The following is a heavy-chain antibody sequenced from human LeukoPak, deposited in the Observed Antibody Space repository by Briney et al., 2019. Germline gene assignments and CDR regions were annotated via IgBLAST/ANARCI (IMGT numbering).Heavy chain of an antibody. J-gene: IGHJ4*02. CDR3: ARVSIGWYSFDY. CDR2: INPDGTTT. V-gene: IGHV3-74*01. D-gene: IGHD6-19*01. CDR1: GFTFSTYW. Sequence: PGGSLRLSCAASGFTFSTYWMHWVRQAPGKGLVWVSRINPDGTTTSYADSVMGRFTISRDNAKDTVYLQMNSLRAEDTAVYYCARVSIGWYSFDYWGQGTLVTVSS.